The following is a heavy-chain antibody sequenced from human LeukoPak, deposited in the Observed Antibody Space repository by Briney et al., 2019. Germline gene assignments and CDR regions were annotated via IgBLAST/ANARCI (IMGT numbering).Heavy chain of an antibody. J-gene: IGHJ4*02. V-gene: IGHV5-10-1*01. CDR1: GYSFTSYW. Sequence: GESPRISCKGSGYSFTSYWISWVRQMPGKGLEWMGRIDPSDSYTNYSPSFQGHVTISADKSISTAYLQWSSLKASDTAMYYCASADYDSSGYYYFDYWGQGTLVTVSS. CDR3: ASADYDSSGYYYFDY. D-gene: IGHD3-22*01. CDR2: IDPSDSYT.